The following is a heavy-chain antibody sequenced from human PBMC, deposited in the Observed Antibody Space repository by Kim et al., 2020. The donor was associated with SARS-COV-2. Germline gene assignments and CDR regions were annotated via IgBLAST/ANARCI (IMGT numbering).Heavy chain of an antibody. CDR3: ARDRPDEVLLWFGDDFDY. V-gene: IGHV1-18*01. CDR2: ISAYNGNT. D-gene: IGHD3-10*01. CDR1: GYTFTSYG. Sequence: ASVKVSCKASGYTFTSYGISWVRQAPGQGLEWMGWISAYNGNTNYAQKLQGRVTMTTDTSTSTDYMELRSLRSDDTAVYYCARDRPDEVLLWFGDDFDYWGQGTLVTVSS. J-gene: IGHJ4*02.